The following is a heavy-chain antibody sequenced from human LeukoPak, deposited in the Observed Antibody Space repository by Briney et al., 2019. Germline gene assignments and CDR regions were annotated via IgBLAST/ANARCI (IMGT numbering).Heavy chain of an antibody. CDR3: ARNPGVTAGRGYYYYMDV. J-gene: IGHJ6*03. D-gene: IGHD2-2*01. V-gene: IGHV3-20*04. CDR2: IKWDGGRT. Sequence: GGSLRLSCAASGFTFDDHGMSWVRQAPGKGLEWVSGIKWDGGRTGYADSVKGRFTISRDNAKNSLYLHMNSLRAEDTAVYYCARNPGVTAGRGYYYYMDVWGRGTTVTVSS. CDR1: GFTFDDHG.